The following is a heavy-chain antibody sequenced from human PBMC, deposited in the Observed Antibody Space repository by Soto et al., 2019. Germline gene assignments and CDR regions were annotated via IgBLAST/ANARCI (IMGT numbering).Heavy chain of an antibody. CDR3: ARWRYGDY. CDR2: ISAHNGNT. D-gene: IGHD1-1*01. CDR1: GYTFTSYG. V-gene: IGHV1-18*01. J-gene: IGHJ4*02. Sequence: QVHLVQSGAEVKKPGASVKVSCKASGYTFTSYGITWVRQAPGQGLEWMGWISAHNGNTGYAQKHQGRVIVTRDTSTSTAYMELRSRRSDDTAVYYCARWRYGDYWGQGALVTVSS.